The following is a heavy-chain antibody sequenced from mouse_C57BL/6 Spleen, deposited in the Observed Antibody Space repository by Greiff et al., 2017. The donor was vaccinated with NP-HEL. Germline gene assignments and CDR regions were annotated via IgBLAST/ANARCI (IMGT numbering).Heavy chain of an antibody. V-gene: IGHV1-64*01. CDR3: ARGSYWYFDV. D-gene: IGHD1-1*01. Sequence: QVQLQQPGAELVKPGASVKLSCKASVYTFTSYWMHWVKQRPGQGLEWIGMIHPNSGSTNYNEKFKSKATLTVDKSSSTAYMQLSSLTSEDSAVYYCARGSYWYFDVWGTGTTVTVSS. CDR2: IHPNSGST. J-gene: IGHJ1*03. CDR1: VYTFTSYW.